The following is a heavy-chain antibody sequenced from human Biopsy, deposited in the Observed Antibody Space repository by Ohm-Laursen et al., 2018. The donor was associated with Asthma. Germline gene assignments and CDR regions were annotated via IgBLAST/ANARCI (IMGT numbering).Heavy chain of an antibody. D-gene: IGHD2-2*01. Sequence: SVKVSCKSLGGTFNTYVIGWVPQAPAQGLEWIGGINSVFGTTTYPQKLQYRVTNTADDSTSTVYMELSSLRSEDTAVYYCARKAGSCISRTCYSLDFWGQGTLVTVSS. CDR3: ARKAGSCISRTCYSLDF. V-gene: IGHV1-69*13. CDR2: INSVFGTT. J-gene: IGHJ4*02. CDR1: GGTFNTYV.